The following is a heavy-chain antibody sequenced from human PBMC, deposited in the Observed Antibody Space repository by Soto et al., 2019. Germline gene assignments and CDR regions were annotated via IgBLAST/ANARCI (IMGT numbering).Heavy chain of an antibody. CDR1: GYTFTNFG. V-gene: IGHV1-18*01. J-gene: IGHJ4*02. D-gene: IGHD6-19*01. Sequence: QVQLVQSGTEVKKPGASVKVTCKPSGYTFTNFGISWVRQAPGQGLEWLGWVSPYNGNTYSAQSLQSRLTMTTDTLRGTFYMELTGLTVNDTAVYYCARDQAVRLVSGAHDFDYWGLGTLVAVS. CDR3: ARDQAVRLVSGAHDFDY. CDR2: VSPYNGNT.